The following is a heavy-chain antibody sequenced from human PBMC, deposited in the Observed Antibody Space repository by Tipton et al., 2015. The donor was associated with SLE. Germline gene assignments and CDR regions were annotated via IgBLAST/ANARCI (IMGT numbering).Heavy chain of an antibody. J-gene: IGHJ6*02. V-gene: IGHV3-64*02. CDR1: GFTFSSYA. Sequence: SLRLSCAASGFTFSSYAMHWVRQAPGKGLEYVSAISSNGGSTYYADSVKGRFTISRDNSKNTLYLQMGSLRAEDMAVYYCARGRGWLQYYYGMDVWGQGTTVTVSS. CDR2: ISSNGGST. CDR3: ARGRGWLQYYYGMDV. D-gene: IGHD5-24*01.